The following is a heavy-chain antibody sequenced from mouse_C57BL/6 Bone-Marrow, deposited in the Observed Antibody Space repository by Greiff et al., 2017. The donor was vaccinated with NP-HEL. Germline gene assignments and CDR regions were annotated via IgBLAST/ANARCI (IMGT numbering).Heavy chain of an antibody. V-gene: IGHV1-42*01. J-gene: IGHJ3*01. CDR1: GYSFTGYY. CDR2: INPSTGGT. Sequence: VQLQQSGPELAKPGASVKISCKASGYSFTGYYMNWVKQSPEKSLEWIGEINPSTGGTTYNQKFKAKATLTVDKSSSTAYMQLKSLTSEDSAVYYCAREGGDSLAYWGQGTLVTVSA. CDR3: AREGGDSLAY.